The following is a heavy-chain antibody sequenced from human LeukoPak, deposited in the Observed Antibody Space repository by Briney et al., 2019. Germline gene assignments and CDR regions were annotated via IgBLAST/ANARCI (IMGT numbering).Heavy chain of an antibody. D-gene: IGHD3-16*01. CDR1: GGSFSGYF. J-gene: IGHJ4*02. CDR3: ARVRAIGVGRRYYFDY. V-gene: IGHV4-34*01. Sequence: SETLSLTCAVYGGSFSGYFWSWIRQPPGKGLEWIGEINHSGITNYNPSLQSRVTISVDTSNNQFSLKLSSVTAADTAVYYCARVRAIGVGRRYYFDYWGQGTLVTVLS. CDR2: INHSGIT.